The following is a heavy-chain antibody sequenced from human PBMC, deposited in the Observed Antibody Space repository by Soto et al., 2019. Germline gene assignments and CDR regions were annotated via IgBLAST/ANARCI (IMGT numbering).Heavy chain of an antibody. Sequence: QVQLVQSGAEVKKPGASVKVSCKASGYTFTSYDINWVRQATGQGLEWMGWMNPNSGNTGYAQKFQGRVTLTRNTSISTAYMELSSLRSEDTAVYYCAREYSSSWHYYYMDVWGKGTTVTVSS. V-gene: IGHV1-8*01. CDR3: AREYSSSWHYYYMDV. CDR1: GYTFTSYD. CDR2: MNPNSGNT. D-gene: IGHD6-13*01. J-gene: IGHJ6*03.